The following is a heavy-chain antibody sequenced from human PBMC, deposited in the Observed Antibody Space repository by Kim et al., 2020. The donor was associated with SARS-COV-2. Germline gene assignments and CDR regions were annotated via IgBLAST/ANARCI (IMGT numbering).Heavy chain of an antibody. CDR3: ARDRGLAVALGYYYGMDV. V-gene: IGHV3-21*01. CDR1: GFTFSSYS. CDR2: ISSSSSYI. Sequence: GGSLRLSCAASGFTFSSYSMNWVRKAPGKGLEWVSSISSSSSYIYYADSVKGRFTISRDNAKNSLYLQMNSLRAEDTAVYYCARDRGLAVALGYYYGMDVWGQGTTVTVSS. J-gene: IGHJ6*02. D-gene: IGHD6-19*01.